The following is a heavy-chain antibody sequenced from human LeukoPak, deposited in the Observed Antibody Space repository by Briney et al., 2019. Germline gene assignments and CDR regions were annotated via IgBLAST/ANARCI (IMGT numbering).Heavy chain of an antibody. Sequence: ASVKVSCKASGYTFTSYGISWVRQAPGQGLEWMGWISAYNGNTNYAQKFQGRVTMTRDTSISTAYMELSRLRSDDMAVYYCATLAVFHTQGIDSWGQGTLVTVSS. CDR2: ISAYNGNT. V-gene: IGHV1-18*03. CDR1: GYTFTSYG. D-gene: IGHD2-15*01. J-gene: IGHJ4*02. CDR3: ATLAVFHTQGIDS.